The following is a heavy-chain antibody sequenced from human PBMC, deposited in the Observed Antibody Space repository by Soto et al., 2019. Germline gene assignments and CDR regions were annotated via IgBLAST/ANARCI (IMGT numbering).Heavy chain of an antibody. D-gene: IGHD6-19*01. CDR2: ISYDGSNK. J-gene: IGHJ2*01. CDR3: AKGIHSSGWYKLPVDL. CDR1: GFTFSSYG. V-gene: IGHV3-30*18. Sequence: QVRLVESGGGVVQPGRSLRLSCAASGFTFSSYGMHWVRQARGKGLEWVAVISYDGSNKYYADSVKGRFTISRDNSKNTLYLQMNSLRAEDTAVYYCAKGIHSSGWYKLPVDLWGRGTLVTVSS.